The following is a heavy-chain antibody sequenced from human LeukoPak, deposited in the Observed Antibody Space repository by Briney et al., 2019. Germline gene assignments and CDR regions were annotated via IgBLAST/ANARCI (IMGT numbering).Heavy chain of an antibody. J-gene: IGHJ4*02. Sequence: PGGSLRLSCAASGFTFSRNWMHWVRQVPGKGLVWVSRIKNDGTSTNYADSVRGRFTISRDNTKNTMYLQMNSLRAEDTAVYYCARGGSRSTYGLFDYWGQGILVTVPS. CDR2: IKNDGTST. CDR1: GFTFSRNW. V-gene: IGHV3-74*01. CDR3: ARGGSRSTYGLFDY. D-gene: IGHD3-10*01.